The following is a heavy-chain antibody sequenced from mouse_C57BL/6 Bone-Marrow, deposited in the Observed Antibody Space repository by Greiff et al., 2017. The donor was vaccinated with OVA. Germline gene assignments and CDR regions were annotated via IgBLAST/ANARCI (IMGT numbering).Heavy chain of an antibody. Sequence: EVQLQQSGAELVKPGASVKLSCTASGFNIKDYYMHWVKQRTEQGLEWIGRIDPEDGETTYATKFQGKATITADTSSNTASLQLSSLTAEDAAVYYCAQFITLAYWGQGTLVTVSA. V-gene: IGHV14-2*01. CDR2: IDPEDGET. D-gene: IGHD1-1*01. J-gene: IGHJ3*01. CDR3: AQFITLAY. CDR1: GFNIKDYY.